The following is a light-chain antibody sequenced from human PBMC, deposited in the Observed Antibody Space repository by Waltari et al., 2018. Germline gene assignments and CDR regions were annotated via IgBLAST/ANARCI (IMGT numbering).Light chain of an antibody. V-gene: IGKV3-15*01. J-gene: IGKJ2*01. CDR1: QSVGNN. Sequence: ETVMIQSPATLSVSPGERDTLSCRASQSVGNNVAWYRQTPGQAPRLLIYAASSKGNGVPGRFAGSGSGAEFTLTISSLQSEDFAVYYCQQYNEWPYTFGQGTNLEI. CDR2: AAS. CDR3: QQYNEWPYT.